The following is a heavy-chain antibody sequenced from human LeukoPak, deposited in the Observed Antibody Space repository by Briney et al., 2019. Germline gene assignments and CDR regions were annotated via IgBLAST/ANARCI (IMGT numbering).Heavy chain of an antibody. D-gene: IGHD6-6*01. CDR3: ARQVRARATVDY. CDR2: IFYSGST. J-gene: IGHJ4*02. V-gene: IGHV4-39*01. CDR1: GASISSSSYY. Sequence: SETLSLTCSVSGASISSSSYYWGWVRQPPGKGLEWIGSIFYSGSTYHNPSLKSRVTISVDTSKNQFSLKVSSVTAADTAVYYCARQVRARATVDYWGQGTLVTASS.